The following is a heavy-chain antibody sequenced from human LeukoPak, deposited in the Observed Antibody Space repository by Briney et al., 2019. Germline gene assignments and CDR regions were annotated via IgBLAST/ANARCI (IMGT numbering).Heavy chain of an antibody. V-gene: IGHV4-4*07. CDR2: IYTSGST. D-gene: IGHD5-18*01. Sequence: SETLSLTCTVSGGSISSYYWSWIRQPAGKGLEWIGRIYTSGSTNYNPSLKSRVTISIDTSKNQFSLKLNSVTTADTAVYYCARDRGYSYAFDYWGQGTLVTVSS. J-gene: IGHJ4*02. CDR1: GGSISSYY. CDR3: ARDRGYSYAFDY.